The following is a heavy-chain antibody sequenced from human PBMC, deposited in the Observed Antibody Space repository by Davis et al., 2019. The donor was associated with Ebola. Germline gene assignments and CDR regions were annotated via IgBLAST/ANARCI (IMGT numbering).Heavy chain of an antibody. CDR3: ARDSSSASGMDV. V-gene: IGHV4-31*03. D-gene: IGHD2-2*01. Sequence: SETLSFTCTVSGGSISSGGYYWSWIRQHPGKGLEWIGYIYYSGSTYYNPSLKSRFTISVDTSKNQFSLKLSSVTAADTAVYYCARDSSSASGMDVWGKGTTVTVSS. J-gene: IGHJ6*04. CDR1: GGSISSGGYY. CDR2: IYYSGST.